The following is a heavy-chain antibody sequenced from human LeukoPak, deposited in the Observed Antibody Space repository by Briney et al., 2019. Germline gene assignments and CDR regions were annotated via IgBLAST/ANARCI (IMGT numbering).Heavy chain of an antibody. V-gene: IGHV3-23*01. CDR3: ATYYYDSSGYYPDAFDI. D-gene: IGHD3-22*01. CDR1: GFTFTTYA. J-gene: IGHJ3*02. Sequence: PEGSLRLSCAASGFTFTTYALSWVRQAPGKGLEWVSAISGTGGDTYYAGSVKGRFTISRDNSKNTLYLQMNSLRAEDTAVYYCATYYYDSSGYYPDAFDIWGQGTMVTVSS. CDR2: ISGTGGDT.